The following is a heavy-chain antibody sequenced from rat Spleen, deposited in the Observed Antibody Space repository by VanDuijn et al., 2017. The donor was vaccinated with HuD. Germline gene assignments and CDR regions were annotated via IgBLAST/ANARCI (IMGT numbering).Heavy chain of an antibody. CDR2: IWSGGNT. V-gene: IGHV2-15*01. J-gene: IGHJ3*01. Sequence: QVQLKESGPGLVQPSQTLSLTCTVSGFPLSNYGVIWVRQPPGKGLEWMGAIWSGGNTDYNSALRSRLSISRDTSKSQVFLKMNSLQTEDTAIYFCTSPFRWFAYWGQGTLVTVSS. CDR3: TSPFRWFAY. CDR1: GFPLSNYG.